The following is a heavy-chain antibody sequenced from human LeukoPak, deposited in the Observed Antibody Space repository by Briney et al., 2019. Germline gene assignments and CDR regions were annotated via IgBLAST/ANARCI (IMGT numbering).Heavy chain of an antibody. V-gene: IGHV4-30-2*01. Sequence: SQTLSLTCAVSGGSISSGGYSWSWIRQPPGKGLEWIGYIYHSGSTYYNPSLKSRVTISVDRSKNQFSLKLSSVTAADTAVYYCARVEGRGSENWFDPWGQGTLVTVSS. J-gene: IGHJ5*02. CDR3: ARVEGRGSENWFDP. CDR2: IYHSGST. D-gene: IGHD1-1*01. CDR1: GGSISSGGYS.